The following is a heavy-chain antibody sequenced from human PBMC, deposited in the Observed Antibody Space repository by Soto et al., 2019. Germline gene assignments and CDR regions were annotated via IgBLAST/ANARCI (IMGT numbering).Heavy chain of an antibody. CDR1: GDSVSTNRYS. CDR2: SYHTGTT. V-gene: IGHV4-30-2*01. D-gene: IGHD3-3*01. J-gene: IGHJ5*02. CDR3: ARLDEVLRFLVDT. Sequence: QLKLQEAGSGLVKPSETLSLTCGVSGDSVSTNRYSWGWIRQPPVKGLEWIGYSYHTGTTYYNPSLKTRVTIYVDRSKNNFSLNLTSVNAADTALYYCARLDEVLRFLVDTWGQGTLVTVSS.